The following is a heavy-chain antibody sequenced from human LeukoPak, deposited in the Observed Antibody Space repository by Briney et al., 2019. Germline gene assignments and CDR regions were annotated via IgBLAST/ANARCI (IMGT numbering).Heavy chain of an antibody. CDR2: ISAYNGST. Sequence: ASVKVSCKASGYTFTSYGISWVRQAPGQGLEWMGWISAYNGSTNYAQKLQGRVTMTTDTSTSTAYMELRSLRSDDTAVYYCARTVDCSGGSCYSPPWFDPWGQGTLVTVSS. CDR1: GYTFTSYG. J-gene: IGHJ5*02. V-gene: IGHV1-18*01. D-gene: IGHD2-15*01. CDR3: ARTVDCSGGSCYSPPWFDP.